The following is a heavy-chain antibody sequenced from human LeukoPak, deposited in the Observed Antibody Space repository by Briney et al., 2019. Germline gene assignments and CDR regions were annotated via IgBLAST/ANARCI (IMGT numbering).Heavy chain of an antibody. CDR2: ISSSSSYI. Sequence: GGSLRLSCAASGFTFSSYSMNWVRQAPGKGLEWDSSISSSSSYIYYADSVKGRFTISRDNAKNSLYLQMNSLRAEDTAVYYCARRHVGLVIIKPFDYWGQGTLVTVSP. CDR3: ARRHVGLVIIKPFDY. D-gene: IGHD3/OR15-3a*01. J-gene: IGHJ4*02. CDR1: GFTFSSYS. V-gene: IGHV3-21*01.